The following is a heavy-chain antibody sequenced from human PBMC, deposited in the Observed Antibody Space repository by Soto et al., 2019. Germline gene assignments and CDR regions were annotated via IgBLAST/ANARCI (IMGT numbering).Heavy chain of an antibody. CDR3: ARDGDPQSAFWSGPLGGGRFDP. V-gene: IGHV1-69*14. CDR2: IVPMFGTA. D-gene: IGHD3-3*01. CDR1: GGTFGNSA. J-gene: IGHJ5*02. Sequence: QVQLVQSGAEVRKPGSSVNVSCKTSGGTFGNSAVTWVRQAPGQGLEWLGGIVPMFGTANYAQKFQGRVTITADTSTITAYMELNSLKTDDPAVYYCARDGDPQSAFWSGPLGGGRFDPWGQGTLVTVSS.